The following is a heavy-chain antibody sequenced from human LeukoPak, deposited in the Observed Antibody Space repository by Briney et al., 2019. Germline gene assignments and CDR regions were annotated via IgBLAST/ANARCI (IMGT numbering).Heavy chain of an antibody. CDR1: GFTFSSYW. CDR3: ARTCGGDCCTAFDI. D-gene: IGHD2-21*02. Sequence: GGSLRLSCAASGFTFSSYWMSWVRQAPGKGLEWVANIKQDGSEKYYVDSVKGRFTISRDNAKNSLYLQMNSLRAEDTAVYYCARTCGGDCCTAFDIWGQGTMVTVSS. V-gene: IGHV3-7*01. J-gene: IGHJ3*02. CDR2: IKQDGSEK.